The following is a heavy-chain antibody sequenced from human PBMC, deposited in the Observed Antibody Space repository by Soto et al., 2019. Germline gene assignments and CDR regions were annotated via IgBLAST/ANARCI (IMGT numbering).Heavy chain of an antibody. CDR3: VGQLYSSGWAAVSP. CDR2: IRYDGSHE. CDR1: GFTFSDYA. D-gene: IGHD6-19*01. J-gene: IGHJ5*02. V-gene: IGHV3-33*08. Sequence: PGGSLRLSCAASGFTFSDYAMHWVRQAPGKGLEWVAVIRYDGSHENYADSVKGRFTISRDNSKNILYLQMNSLRAEDTALYYCVGQLYSSGWAAVSPWGQGTLVTVSS.